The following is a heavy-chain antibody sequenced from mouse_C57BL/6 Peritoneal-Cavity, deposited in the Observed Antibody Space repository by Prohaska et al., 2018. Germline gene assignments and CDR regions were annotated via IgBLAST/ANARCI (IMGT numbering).Heavy chain of an antibody. CDR3: ARSSGTWYYFDY. J-gene: IGHJ2*01. D-gene: IGHD4-1*01. V-gene: IGHV1-52*01. Sequence: ASGYTFTSYWMHWVKQRPIQGLEWIGNIDPSDSETHYNQKFKDKATLTVDKSSSTDYMQLSSLTSEDSAVYYCARSSGTWYYFDYWGQGTTLTVSS. CDR2: IDPSDSET. CDR1: GYTFTSYW.